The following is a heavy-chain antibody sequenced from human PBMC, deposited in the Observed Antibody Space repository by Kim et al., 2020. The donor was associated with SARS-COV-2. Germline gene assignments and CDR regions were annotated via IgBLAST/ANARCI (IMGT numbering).Heavy chain of an antibody. Sequence: SETLSLTCTVSGGSISSSSYYWGWIRQHPGKGLEWIGCIYYSGSTYYNPSLKSRVTISVDTSKNQFSLKLSSVTAADTAVYYCARQGRYVGRLGDFDFWGQGTMVTVSS. D-gene: IGHD3-9*01. CDR3: ARQGRYVGRLGDFDF. CDR2: IYYSGST. V-gene: IGHV4-39*01. J-gene: IGHJ3*01. CDR1: GGSISSSSYY.